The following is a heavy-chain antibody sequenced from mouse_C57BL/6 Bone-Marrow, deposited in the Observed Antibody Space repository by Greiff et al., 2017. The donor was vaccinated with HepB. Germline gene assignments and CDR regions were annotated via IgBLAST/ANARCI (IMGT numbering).Heavy chain of an antibody. CDR3: ARRVDY. CDR1: GYTFTSYW. CDR2: IDPSDSYT. Sequence: QVQLQQPGAELVKPGASVKLSCKASGYTFTSYWMQWVKQRPGQGLEWIGEIDPSDSYTNYNQKFKGKATLTVDTSSSTAYMQLSSLTSEDSAVSYCARRVDYWGQGTTLTVSS. V-gene: IGHV1-50*01. J-gene: IGHJ2*01.